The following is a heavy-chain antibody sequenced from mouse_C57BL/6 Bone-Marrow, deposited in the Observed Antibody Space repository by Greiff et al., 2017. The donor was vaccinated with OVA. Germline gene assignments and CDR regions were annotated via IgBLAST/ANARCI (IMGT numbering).Heavy chain of an antibody. CDR1: GYTFTNYW. J-gene: IGHJ2*01. CDR2: IYPGGGYT. V-gene: IGHV1-63*01. Sequence: QVQLQQSGAELVRPGTSVKMSCKASGYTFTNYWIGWAKQRPGHGLEWIGDIYPGGGYTNYNEKFKGKATLTADKSSSTAYMQFSSLTSEDSAVYYCARGGNYYGSTHWGQGTTLTVSS. CDR3: ARGGNYYGSTH. D-gene: IGHD1-1*01.